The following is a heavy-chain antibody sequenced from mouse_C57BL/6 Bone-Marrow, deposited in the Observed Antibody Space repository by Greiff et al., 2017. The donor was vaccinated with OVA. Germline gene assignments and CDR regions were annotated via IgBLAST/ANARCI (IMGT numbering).Heavy chain of an antibody. D-gene: IGHD2-3*01. CDR3: ATLDGYYEGYYLDY. J-gene: IGHJ2*01. V-gene: IGHV1-26*01. CDR2: INPNNGGT. Sequence: EVKLVESGPELVKPGASVKISCKASGYTFTDYYMNWVKQSHGKSLEWIGDINPNNGGTSYNQKFKGKATLTVDKSSSTAYMELRSLTSEDSAVYYCATLDGYYEGYYLDYWGQGTTLTVSS. CDR1: GYTFTDYY.